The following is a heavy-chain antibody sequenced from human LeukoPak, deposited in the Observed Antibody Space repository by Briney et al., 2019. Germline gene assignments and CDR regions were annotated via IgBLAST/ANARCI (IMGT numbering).Heavy chain of an antibody. J-gene: IGHJ4*02. V-gene: IGHV3-30*02. CDR2: IWFDGSNK. Sequence: PGGSLRLSCAASGFTFSSYGMHWVRQAPGKGLEWVAVIWFDGSNKYYADSVKGRFTISRDNSKNTLYLQMNSLRAEDTAVYYCAKDLSSSGWYGGDCWGQGTLVTVSS. CDR3: AKDLSSSGWYGGDC. CDR1: GFTFSSYG. D-gene: IGHD6-19*01.